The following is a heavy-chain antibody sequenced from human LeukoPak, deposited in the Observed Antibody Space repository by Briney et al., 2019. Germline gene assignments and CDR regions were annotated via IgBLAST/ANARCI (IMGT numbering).Heavy chain of an antibody. D-gene: IGHD2-21*02. CDR1: GFTFSSYA. V-gene: IGHV3-30*02. CDR3: AKDSPPYCGGDCYSGDYFDY. CDR2: IRYDGSNK. Sequence: GALRLSCAASGFTFSSYAMHWVRQAPGKGLEWVAFIRYDGSNKYYADSVKGRFTISRDNSKNTLYLQMNSLRAEDTAVYYCAKDSPPYCGGDCYSGDYFDYWGQGTLVTVSS. J-gene: IGHJ4*02.